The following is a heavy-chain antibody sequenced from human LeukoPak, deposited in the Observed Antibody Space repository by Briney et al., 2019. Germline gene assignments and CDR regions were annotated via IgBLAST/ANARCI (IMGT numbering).Heavy chain of an antibody. Sequence: SVKASCKASGGTFSSYAISWVRQAPGQGLEWMGGIIPIFGTANYAQKFQGRVTITADESTSTAYMELSSLRSEDTAVYYCARDRVEYEVAGTGNFDYWGQGTLVTVSS. CDR3: ARDRVEYEVAGTGNFDY. V-gene: IGHV1-69*01. D-gene: IGHD6-19*01. J-gene: IGHJ4*02. CDR1: GGTFSSYA. CDR2: IIPIFGTA.